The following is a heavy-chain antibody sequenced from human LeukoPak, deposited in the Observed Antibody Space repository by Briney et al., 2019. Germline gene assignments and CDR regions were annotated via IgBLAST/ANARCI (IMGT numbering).Heavy chain of an antibody. D-gene: IGHD3-10*01. J-gene: IGHJ4*02. CDR1: GGSISSYY. Sequence: SETLSLTCTVSGGSISSYYWSWIRQPPGKGLEWIGYIYYSGSTNYNPSLKSRVTISVDTSKNQFSLKLSSVTAADTAVYYCARGVIWFGELYDYWGQGTLVTVSS. V-gene: IGHV4-59*12. CDR3: ARGVIWFGELYDY. CDR2: IYYSGST.